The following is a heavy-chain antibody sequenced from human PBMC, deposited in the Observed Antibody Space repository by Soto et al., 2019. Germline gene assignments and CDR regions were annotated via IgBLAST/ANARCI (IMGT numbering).Heavy chain of an antibody. Sequence: QVTVKESGPVLVKPTETLTLTCTVSGFSLSNAGLGVSWIRQPPGKALEWLAHIFSNAEKPYSTSLKSRLTIPKDTSKSQVVLTLTNMDPVDTATNYCASTYSTSWYWFDPWGQGTLVTVAS. J-gene: IGHJ5*02. D-gene: IGHD6-13*01. CDR2: IFSNAEK. V-gene: IGHV2-26*04. CDR3: ASTYSTSWYWFDP. CDR1: GFSLSNAGLG.